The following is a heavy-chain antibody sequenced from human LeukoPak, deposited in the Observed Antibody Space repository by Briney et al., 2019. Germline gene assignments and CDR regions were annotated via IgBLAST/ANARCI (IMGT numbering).Heavy chain of an antibody. Sequence: ASVKVSCKASGYTFTGYYMHWVRQAPGQGLEWMGRINPNSGGTNYAQKFQGRVTLTRDTSISTAYMELSRLRYDDTAVYYCARSKRVVVPAAHYYYYYMDVWGKGTTVTVSS. D-gene: IGHD2-2*01. CDR3: ARSKRVVVPAAHYYYYYMDV. CDR1: GYTFTGYY. CDR2: INPNSGGT. J-gene: IGHJ6*03. V-gene: IGHV1-2*06.